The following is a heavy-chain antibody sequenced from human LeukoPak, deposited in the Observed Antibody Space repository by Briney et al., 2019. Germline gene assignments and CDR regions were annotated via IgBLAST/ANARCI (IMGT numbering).Heavy chain of an antibody. CDR3: ARGGIAARLIDY. J-gene: IGHJ4*02. Sequence: SETLSLTCTVSGYSISSGYYWGWIRQPPGKGLEWIGSIYHSGSTYYNPSLKSRVTISVDTSKNQFSLKLSSVTAADTAVCYCARGGIAARLIDYWGQGTLVTVSS. CDR1: GYSISSGYY. CDR2: IYHSGST. V-gene: IGHV4-38-2*02. D-gene: IGHD6-6*01.